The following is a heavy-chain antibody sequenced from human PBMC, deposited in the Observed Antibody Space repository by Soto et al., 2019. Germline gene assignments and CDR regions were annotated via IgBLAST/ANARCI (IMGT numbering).Heavy chain of an antibody. Sequence: GGSLRLSCAASGFTYTNFWMDWVRQAPGKGLEWVANISPDGNEKHYVDSVKGRFTISRDNAKNSLYLQMSSLTAEDSALYYCSRSLNSWGQGTRVTVSS. J-gene: IGHJ4*02. CDR1: GFTYTNFW. CDR3: SRSLNS. CDR2: ISPDGNEK. V-gene: IGHV3-7*01.